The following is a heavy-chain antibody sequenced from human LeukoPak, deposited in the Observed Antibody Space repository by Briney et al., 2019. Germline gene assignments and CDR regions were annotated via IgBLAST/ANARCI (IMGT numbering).Heavy chain of an antibody. CDR1: GFTFSSYL. J-gene: IGHJ4*02. CDR2: IKQDGSEK. CDR3: ARAGRYFDWLSFFDY. D-gene: IGHD3-9*01. Sequence: PGGALRLSCAASGFTFSSYLVSWVRQAPGKGVEGVANIKQDGSEKYYVDSVKGRFTISRDNAKNSLYLQMNSLRAEDTAVYYCARAGRYFDWLSFFDYWGQGTLVTVSS. V-gene: IGHV3-7*05.